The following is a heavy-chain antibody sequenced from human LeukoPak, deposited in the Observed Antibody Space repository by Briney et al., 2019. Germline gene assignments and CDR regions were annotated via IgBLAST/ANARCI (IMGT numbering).Heavy chain of an antibody. V-gene: IGHV3-23*01. D-gene: IGHD3-22*01. CDR1: GFTFSSYA. J-gene: IGHJ4*02. CDR2: ISGSGGST. Sequence: LAGGSLRLSCAASGFTFSSYAMSWVRQAPGKGLEWVSAISGSGGSTYYADSVKGRFTISRDNSKNTLYLQINSLRAEDTAVYYCAKHYHDSSPFFDHWGQGTLVTVSS. CDR3: AKHYHDSSPFFDH.